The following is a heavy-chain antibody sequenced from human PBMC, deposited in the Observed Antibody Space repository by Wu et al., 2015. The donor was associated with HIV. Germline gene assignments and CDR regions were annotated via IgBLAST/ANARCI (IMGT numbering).Heavy chain of an antibody. V-gene: IGHV1-69*05. CDR1: GDNFVSYT. Sequence: QAQLVQSGAEVKKPGSSVKISCKASGDNFVSYTISWVRLAPGQGLEWLGGIIPIFGTTHYAQKFQGRVTITTDEAKTIAYMELSSLRSEDTAVYYCARNTDSVATSLYSLGVWGQGTTVTVSS. D-gene: IGHD6-19*01. J-gene: IGHJ6*02. CDR3: ARNTDSVATSLYSLGV. CDR2: IIPIFGTT.